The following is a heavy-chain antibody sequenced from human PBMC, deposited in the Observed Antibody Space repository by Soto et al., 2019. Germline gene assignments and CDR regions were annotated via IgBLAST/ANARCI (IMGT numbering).Heavy chain of an antibody. CDR2: ISYDGTNT. D-gene: IGHD4-17*01. J-gene: IGHJ6*02. Sequence: QVQLVESGGGEVQPGRSLTISCAASGFTFSTYGMHWVRQTPGKGLEWVAVISYDGTNTFYSDSLKCRFTISRDNFKNTLTLQMNSLRAHDTAVSSCEKALESHGDYDYSCYGLYVWGLGTRVTFS. V-gene: IGHV3-30*18. CDR1: GFTFSTYG. CDR3: EKALESHGDYDYSCYGLYV.